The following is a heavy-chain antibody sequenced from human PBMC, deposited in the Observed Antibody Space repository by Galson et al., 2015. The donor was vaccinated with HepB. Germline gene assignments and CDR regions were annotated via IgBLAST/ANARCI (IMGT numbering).Heavy chain of an antibody. V-gene: IGHV3-49*03. D-gene: IGHD5-12*01. CDR3: TREPGAPWLVPSYYSDY. CDR1: GFTFDDYA. Sequence: SLRLSCAVSGFTFDDYAMSWFRQAPGKGLEWVGFIRAKASGGTRQYAASVKGRFTISRDDSKSIAYLQMNSLKTEDTAMYYCTREPGAPWLVPSYYSDYWGQGTLVTVSS. CDR2: IRAKASGGTR. J-gene: IGHJ4*02.